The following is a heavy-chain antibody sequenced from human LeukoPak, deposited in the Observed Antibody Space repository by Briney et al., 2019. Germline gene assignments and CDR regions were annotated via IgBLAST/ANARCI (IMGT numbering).Heavy chain of an antibody. CDR2: IYSGGST. Sequence: PGGSLRLSCAASWFTVSRNYISWVRQAPGKGLEWVSVIYSGGSTYYADSVKGRFTISRDNSKNTLYLQMNSLRVEDTAVYYCARGGFGGYYGPPGGTEYYGMDVWGQGTTVTVSS. V-gene: IGHV3-53*01. CDR1: WFTVSRNY. J-gene: IGHJ6*02. D-gene: IGHD3-22*01. CDR3: ARGGFGGYYGPPGGTEYYGMDV.